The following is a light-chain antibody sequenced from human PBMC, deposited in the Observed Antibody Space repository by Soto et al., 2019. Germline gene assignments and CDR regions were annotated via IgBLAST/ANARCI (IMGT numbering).Light chain of an antibody. CDR2: GNT. Sequence: QLVLTQPPSVSGAPGQRVTISFTGSSSNIGAGYDVHWYQQLPGTAPKLLIYGNTNRPSGVPDRFSGSKSGTSASLAITGLQAEDEADYYCQSYDSSLSGFFGGGTQLTVL. V-gene: IGLV1-40*01. J-gene: IGLJ2*01. CDR3: QSYDSSLSGF. CDR1: SSNIGAGYD.